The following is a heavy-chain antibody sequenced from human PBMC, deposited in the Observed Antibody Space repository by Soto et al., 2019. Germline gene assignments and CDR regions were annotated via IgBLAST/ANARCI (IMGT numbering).Heavy chain of an antibody. V-gene: IGHV3-48*02. Sequence: GGSLRLSCAASGFTFSSYSMNWVRQAPGKRLEWVSYISSSSSTIHYADSVKGRFTISRDNAKNSLYLPMNSLRDEDTAVYYCARGGYCCSTSCYPSDDYYYYGMDVWGQGTTVTVSS. CDR2: ISSSSSTI. CDR3: ARGGYCCSTSCYPSDDYYYYGMDV. J-gene: IGHJ6*02. D-gene: IGHD2-2*03. CDR1: GFTFSSYS.